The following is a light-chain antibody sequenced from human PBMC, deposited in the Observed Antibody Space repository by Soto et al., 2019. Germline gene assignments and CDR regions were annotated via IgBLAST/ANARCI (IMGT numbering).Light chain of an antibody. CDR2: GAS. Sequence: IQLTQSPSSLSASVGDRVTITCRASQGVRSYLAWYQQKPGQAPRLLIYGASTLQSGVPSRFRGGASGTDFTLTISSLQLDDFATYYCQQSYNTPLTFGQGTKVDIK. J-gene: IGKJ1*01. V-gene: IGKV1-39*01. CDR1: QGVRSY. CDR3: QQSYNTPLT.